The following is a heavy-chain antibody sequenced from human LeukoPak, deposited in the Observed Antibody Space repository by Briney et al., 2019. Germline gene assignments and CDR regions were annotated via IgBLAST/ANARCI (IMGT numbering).Heavy chain of an antibody. J-gene: IGHJ4*02. D-gene: IGHD6-13*01. CDR3: ASSIAAAVNFDY. Sequence: SETLSLTCTVSNGSISSDTYFWSWIRQPAGKGLEWIGRMSSSGISTYSPSLESRVTISVDTSKNQFSLKLSSVTAADTAVYYCASSIAAAVNFDYWGQGTLVTVSS. CDR1: NGSISSDTYF. CDR2: MSSSGIS. V-gene: IGHV4-61*02.